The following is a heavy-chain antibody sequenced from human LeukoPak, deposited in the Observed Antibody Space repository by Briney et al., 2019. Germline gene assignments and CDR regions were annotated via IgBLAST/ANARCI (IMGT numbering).Heavy chain of an antibody. Sequence: PGGSLRLSCTASGFTFSMYWMSWVRQAPGKGLERVANIKEDGSENYYVDSVKGRFTISRDNAKNSLYLQMSSLRAEDTAVYYCARGVDTLLWFGELLSPGEFDHWGQGTLVTVSS. V-gene: IGHV3-7*03. CDR2: IKEDGSEN. CDR3: ARGVDTLLWFGELLSPGEFDH. J-gene: IGHJ4*02. CDR1: GFTFSMYW. D-gene: IGHD3-10*01.